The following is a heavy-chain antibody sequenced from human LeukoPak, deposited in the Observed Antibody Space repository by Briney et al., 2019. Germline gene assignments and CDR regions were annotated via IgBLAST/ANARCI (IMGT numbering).Heavy chain of an antibody. CDR1: GFTFSSYW. CDR3: ARVKYDFWSGFDAFDI. V-gene: IGHV3-7*01. CDR2: IKQDGSEK. D-gene: IGHD3-3*01. Sequence: GGSLRLSCAASGFTFSSYWMSWVRQAPGKGLEWVANIKQDGSEKYYVDSVKGRFTISRDNAKNSLYLQMNSLRAEDTAVYYCARVKYDFWSGFDAFDIWGQGTMVTVSS. J-gene: IGHJ3*02.